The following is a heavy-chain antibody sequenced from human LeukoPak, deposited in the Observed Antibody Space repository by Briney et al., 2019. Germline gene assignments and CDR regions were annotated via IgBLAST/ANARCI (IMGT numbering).Heavy chain of an antibody. J-gene: IGHJ3*02. CDR3: AREKRGSGAFDI. CDR2: IWYDGSNK. V-gene: IGHV3-33*01. CDR1: GFTFSSYG. D-gene: IGHD3-10*01. Sequence: GRSLRLSCAASGFTFSSYGMHWVRQAPGKGLEWVAVIWYDGSNKYYADSVKDRFTISRDNSKNTLYLQMNSLRAEDTAVYYCAREKRGSGAFDIWGQGTMVTVSS.